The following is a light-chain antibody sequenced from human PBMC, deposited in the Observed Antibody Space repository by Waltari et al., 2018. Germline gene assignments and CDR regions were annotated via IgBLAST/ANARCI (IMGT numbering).Light chain of an antibody. CDR1: SSDVGNYNL. V-gene: IGLV2-23*02. CDR2: EVT. J-gene: IGLJ1*01. Sequence: QSGLTQPASVSGSPGQSITISCPGPSSDVGNYNLVSWYQQYPGKAPQLMVYEVTKRASGVSDRFSGSKSGNTASLTIHGLQSEDEADYYCCSYVGLGIYVFGSGTKVTVL. CDR3: CSYVGLGIYV.